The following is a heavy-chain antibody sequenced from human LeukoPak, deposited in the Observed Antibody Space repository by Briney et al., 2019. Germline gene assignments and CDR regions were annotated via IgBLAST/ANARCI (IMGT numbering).Heavy chain of an antibody. CDR3: ARTPDSSGYFHWFDP. Sequence: GGSLRLSCAASGFTFSSYSMNWVRQAPGKGLECVSSISSSSSYIYYADSVKGRFTISRDNAKNSLYLQMNSLRAEDTAVYYCARTPDSSGYFHWFDPWGQGTLVTVSS. V-gene: IGHV3-21*01. CDR1: GFTFSSYS. D-gene: IGHD3-22*01. CDR2: ISSSSSYI. J-gene: IGHJ5*02.